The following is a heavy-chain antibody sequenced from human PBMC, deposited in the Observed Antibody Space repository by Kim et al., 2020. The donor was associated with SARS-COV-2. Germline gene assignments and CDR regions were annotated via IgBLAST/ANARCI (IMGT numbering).Heavy chain of an antibody. D-gene: IGHD6-13*01. CDR3: ARVGSSWYYYYYYGMDV. J-gene: IGHJ6*02. V-gene: IGHV3-11*06. Sequence: VKGRFTITRDNAKNSLYLQMNSLRAEDTAVYYCARVGSSWYYYYYYGMDVWGQGTTVTVSS.